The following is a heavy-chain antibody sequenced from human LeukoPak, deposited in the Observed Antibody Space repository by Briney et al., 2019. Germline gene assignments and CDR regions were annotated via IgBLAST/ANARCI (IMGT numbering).Heavy chain of an antibody. CDR3: ATSVYSGYDLNS. D-gene: IGHD5-12*01. CDR1: GGSFSGYY. J-gene: IGHJ4*02. V-gene: IGHV4-34*01. CDR2: INHGGST. Sequence: SETLSLTCAVYGGSFSGYYWSWIRQPPGRGLEWIGEINHGGSTNYNPSIKSRVTISVDTSKNQFSLKLSSMTAADTSMYYCATSVYSGYDLNSWGQGTLVTVSS.